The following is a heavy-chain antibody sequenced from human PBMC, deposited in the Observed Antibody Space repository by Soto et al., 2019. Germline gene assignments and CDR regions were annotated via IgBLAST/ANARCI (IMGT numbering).Heavy chain of an antibody. CDR1: GFIFSNFG. V-gene: IGHV3-30*18. CDR3: AKDSLRGVVPAAISAH. J-gene: IGHJ4*02. Sequence: GGSLRLSCPASGFIFSNFGMHWVRQAPGKGLAWVALLSSDGNNKYYADSVTGRYTISRDNSKNTLYLQMTSLRADDTAVYYCAKDSLRGVVPAAISAHWGQGTLVTVSS. CDR2: LSSDGNNK. D-gene: IGHD2-2*02.